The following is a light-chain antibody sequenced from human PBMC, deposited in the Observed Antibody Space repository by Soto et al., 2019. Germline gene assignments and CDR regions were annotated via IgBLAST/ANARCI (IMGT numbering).Light chain of an antibody. J-gene: IGKJ2*01. V-gene: IGKV1-13*02. Sequence: AIQLTQSPSSLSASVGDRVTITCRASQGISSALAWYQQKPGKAPKLLIYDASSLESGVPSRFSVSGSWTDFTLTISSLQPEDFATYYCQQFNSYGYTFGQGTKLEIK. CDR2: DAS. CDR3: QQFNSYGYT. CDR1: QGISSA.